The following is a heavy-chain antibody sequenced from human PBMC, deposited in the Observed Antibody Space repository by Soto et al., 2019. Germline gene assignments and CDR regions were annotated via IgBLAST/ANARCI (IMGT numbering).Heavy chain of an antibody. D-gene: IGHD3-10*01. CDR1: GFTFSRHA. Sequence: LRLSCEGSGFTFSRHALHWVRQAPGKGLEWVAVVSKDGSVKYWIESVKGRFTLSRDNSKNTVYLEMNSLRPEDTGVYYCVRSRSGAVADSFDLWGQGTLVTVSS. J-gene: IGHJ4*02. CDR3: VRSRSGAVADSFDL. V-gene: IGHV3-30-3*01. CDR2: VSKDGSVK.